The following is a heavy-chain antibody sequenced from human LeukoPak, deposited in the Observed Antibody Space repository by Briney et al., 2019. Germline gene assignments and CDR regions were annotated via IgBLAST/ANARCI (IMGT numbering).Heavy chain of an antibody. D-gene: IGHD6-19*01. Sequence: ASVKVSCKASGYTFTGYYMHWVRQAPGQGLEWMGCINPNSGGTNYAQKFQGRVTMTRDTSISTAYMELSRLRSDDTAVYYCARHDSSGWDYYYYYMDVWGKGTTVTVSS. V-gene: IGHV1-2*02. CDR1: GYTFTGYY. J-gene: IGHJ6*03. CDR2: INPNSGGT. CDR3: ARHDSSGWDYYYYYMDV.